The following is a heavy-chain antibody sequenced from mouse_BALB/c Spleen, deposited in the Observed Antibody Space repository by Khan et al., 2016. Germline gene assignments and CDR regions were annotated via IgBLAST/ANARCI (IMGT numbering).Heavy chain of an antibody. CDR3: ASYYDYDGGFAY. CDR2: IWGDGSR. D-gene: IGHD2-4*01. CDR1: GFSITGFA. J-gene: IGHJ3*01. V-gene: IGHV2-6-7*01. Sequence: QVQLKQSGPGLVAPSQSLSITCTVSGFSITGFAVNWVRQPPGQGLEWLGVIWGDGSRDYDSALKSRLSISKEDSKSKVVLKMNSQQTDDTSRYYCASYYDYDGGFAYWGQGTLVTVSA.